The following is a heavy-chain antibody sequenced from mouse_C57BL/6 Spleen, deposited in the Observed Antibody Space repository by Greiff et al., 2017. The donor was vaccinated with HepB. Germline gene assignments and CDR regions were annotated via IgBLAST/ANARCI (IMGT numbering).Heavy chain of an antibody. CDR1: GYSITSGYY. CDR2: ISYDGSN. Sequence: VQLKESGPGLVKPSQSLSLTCSVTGYSITSGYYWNWIRQFPGNKLEWMGYISYDGSNNYNPSLKNRISITRDTSKNQFFLKLNSVTTEDTATYYCARVGDYGGFAYWGQGTLVTVSA. CDR3: ARVGDYGGFAY. D-gene: IGHD2-4*01. J-gene: IGHJ3*01. V-gene: IGHV3-6*01.